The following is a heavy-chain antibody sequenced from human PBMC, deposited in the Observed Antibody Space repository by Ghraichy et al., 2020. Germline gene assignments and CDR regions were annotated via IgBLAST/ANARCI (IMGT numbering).Heavy chain of an antibody. Sequence: SETLSLTCAVSGYSISSSNWWGWIRQPPGKGLEWIGYIYYSGSTYYNPSLKSRVTMSVDTSKNQFSLKLSSVTAVDTAVYYCARRYCSSTSCYFDSWGQGTLVTVSS. CDR1: GYSISSSNW. CDR2: IYYSGST. D-gene: IGHD2-2*01. V-gene: IGHV4-28*01. J-gene: IGHJ4*02. CDR3: ARRYCSSTSCYFDS.